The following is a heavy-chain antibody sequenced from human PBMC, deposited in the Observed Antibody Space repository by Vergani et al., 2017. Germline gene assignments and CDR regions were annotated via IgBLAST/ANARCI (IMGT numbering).Heavy chain of an antibody. CDR2: VSTGTKSQ. J-gene: IGHJ5*02. CDR3: ARDSWIAVAGTPSPAKTNWFDP. V-gene: IGHV3-48*01. CDR1: GFDFSSYI. D-gene: IGHD6-19*01. Sequence: QLVESGGGWVQPGGSLRLSCVVSGFDFSSYIMNWVRQAPGKGLEWVSFVSTGTKSQSYAESVKGRFTISRDSAKNSLYLQMNSLRAEDTAVYYCARDSWIAVAGTPSPAKTNWFDPWGQGTLVTVSS.